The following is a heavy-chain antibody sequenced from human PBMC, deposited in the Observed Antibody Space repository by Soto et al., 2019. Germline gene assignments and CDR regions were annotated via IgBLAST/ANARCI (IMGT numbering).Heavy chain of an antibody. J-gene: IGHJ6*02. CDR1: GYSFTSYW. V-gene: IGHV5-10-1*01. Sequence: GESLKISCQGSGYSFTSYWISWVRQMPGKGLEWMGRIDPSDSYTNYSPSFQGHVTISADKSISTAYLQWSSLKASDTAMYYCARHLPDTRAVAGDRSYNYYVMDVWGQGTTVTVSS. D-gene: IGHD6-19*01. CDR2: IDPSDSYT. CDR3: ARHLPDTRAVAGDRSYNYYVMDV.